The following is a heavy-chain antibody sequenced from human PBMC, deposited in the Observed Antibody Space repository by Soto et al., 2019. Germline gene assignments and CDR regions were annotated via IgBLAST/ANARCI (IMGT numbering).Heavy chain of an antibody. Sequence: QITLKESGPTLVKPTQTLTLTCTLFGFSVTTSGVGVAWIRQPPGKALEWLALIYWDDDKRYSSFLSSRLTITKDTSENQVVLTMTNMDPVDTATYYCVYGCISTSCYGYDYYGMDVWGQGTTVTVS. V-gene: IGHV2-5*02. CDR2: IYWDDDK. CDR1: GFSVTTSGVG. J-gene: IGHJ6*02. CDR3: VYGCISTSCYGYDYYGMDV. D-gene: IGHD2-2*01.